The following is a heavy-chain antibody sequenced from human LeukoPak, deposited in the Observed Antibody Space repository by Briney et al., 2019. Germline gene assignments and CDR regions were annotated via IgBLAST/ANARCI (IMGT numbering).Heavy chain of an antibody. CDR1: GYTFTRYD. CDR3: ARVMDTDVLSGY. Sequence: ASVKVSCKASGYTFTRYDIHSVRQATGQGLEWMGWMNPNSGNTEYAQKFQGRVTMTRSTSISTAYMELSSLRSEDTAVYYCARVMDTDVLSGYWGQGTLVTVSS. CDR2: MNPNSGNT. J-gene: IGHJ4*02. V-gene: IGHV1-8*01. D-gene: IGHD5-18*01.